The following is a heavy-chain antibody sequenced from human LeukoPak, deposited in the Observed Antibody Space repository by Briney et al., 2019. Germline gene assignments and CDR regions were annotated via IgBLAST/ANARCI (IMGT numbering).Heavy chain of an antibody. Sequence: PGGSLRLSCAASGFTFSTFAMIWVRQPPGKGLEWVSSIFPSGGEIHYADSVRGRFTISRDNAKNSLYLQLSSLRAEDTAVYYCARDGDFRYFDYWGQGTLVTVSP. CDR1: GFTFSTFA. J-gene: IGHJ4*02. V-gene: IGHV3-21*01. D-gene: IGHD3-9*01. CDR2: IFPSGGEI. CDR3: ARDGDFRYFDY.